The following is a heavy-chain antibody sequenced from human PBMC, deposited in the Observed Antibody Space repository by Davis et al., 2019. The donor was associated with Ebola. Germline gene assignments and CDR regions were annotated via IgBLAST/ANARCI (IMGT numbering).Heavy chain of an antibody. CDR3: AKGPETGRFEY. Sequence: GGSLRLSCAASGFTVSSNYMSWVRQAPGKGLEWVSAISGSGGSTYYADSVKGRFTISRDNSKNTLYLQMNSLRAEDTAVYYCAKGPETGRFEYWGQGTLVTVSA. V-gene: IGHV3-23*01. J-gene: IGHJ4*02. CDR1: GFTVSSNY. D-gene: IGHD1-1*01. CDR2: ISGSGGST.